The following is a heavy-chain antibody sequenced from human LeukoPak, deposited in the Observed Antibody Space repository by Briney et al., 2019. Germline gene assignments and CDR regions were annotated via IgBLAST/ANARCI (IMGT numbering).Heavy chain of an antibody. J-gene: IGHJ4*02. CDR3: ARDLVLSGYSYGLDY. Sequence: PGGSLRLSCAASGFTFSSYWMSWVRQAPGTGLEWVANIKQDGSEKYYVDSVKGRFTISRDNAKNSLYLQMNSLRAEDTAVYYCARDLVLSGYSYGLDYWGQGTLVTVSS. CDR2: IKQDGSEK. CDR1: GFTFSSYW. V-gene: IGHV3-7*03. D-gene: IGHD5-18*01.